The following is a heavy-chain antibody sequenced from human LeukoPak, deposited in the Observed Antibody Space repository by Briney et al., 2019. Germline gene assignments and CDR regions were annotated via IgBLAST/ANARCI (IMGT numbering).Heavy chain of an antibody. CDR3: ARALYGDYGSVDY. CDR2: IRYDGNRK. J-gene: IGHJ4*02. D-gene: IGHD4-17*01. Sequence: GGSLRLSCAASGFTFSNYWMHWVRQAPGKGLEWVAFIRYDGNRKYYADSVKGRFTISRDNSKNTLYLQMNSLRAEDTAVYYCARALYGDYGSVDYWGQGTLVTVSS. CDR1: GFTFSNYW. V-gene: IGHV3-30*02.